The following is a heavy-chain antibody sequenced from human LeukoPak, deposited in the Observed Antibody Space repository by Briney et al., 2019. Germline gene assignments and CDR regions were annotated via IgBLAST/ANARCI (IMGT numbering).Heavy chain of an antibody. CDR2: IRGDGTTT. CDR1: GFAFSSYW. V-gene: IGHV3-74*01. CDR3: ARSQFDY. Sequence: GGSLRLSCAASGFAFSSYWMLWVRQAPGKGLVWVSRIRGDGTTTTYADSVKGRFTISRDNAKNILYLQMNSLRAEDTAIYYCARSQFDYWGQGILVTVSS. J-gene: IGHJ4*02.